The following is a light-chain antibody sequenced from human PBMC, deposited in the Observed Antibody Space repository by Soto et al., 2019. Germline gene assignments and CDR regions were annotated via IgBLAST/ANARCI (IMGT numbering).Light chain of an antibody. J-gene: IGLJ1*01. Sequence: QAGLTQPPSASGSPGHSFTISCTGTKKDIGVYDFVSWYQHHPGKAPRLIIYEVVQRPSGVPDRFSGSKSGNTASLTVSGLQAADEAAYFCKSYAGRNTYVFGSGTKV. CDR1: KKDIGVYDF. V-gene: IGLV2-8*01. CDR3: KSYAGRNTYV. CDR2: EVV.